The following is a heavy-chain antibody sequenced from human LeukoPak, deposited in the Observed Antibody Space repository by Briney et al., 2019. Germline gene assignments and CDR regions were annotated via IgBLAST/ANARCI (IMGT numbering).Heavy chain of an antibody. V-gene: IGHV4-34*01. CDR1: GGSFSGYY. Sequence: SETLSLTCAVYGGSFSGYYWSWIRQPPGKGLEWIGEINHSGSTNYNPSLKSRVTISVDTSKNQFSLKLSSVTAADTAVYYCARMSNYYDSSGYPTIDYWGQGTLVTVSS. J-gene: IGHJ4*02. CDR3: ARMSNYYDSSGYPTIDY. CDR2: INHSGST. D-gene: IGHD3-22*01.